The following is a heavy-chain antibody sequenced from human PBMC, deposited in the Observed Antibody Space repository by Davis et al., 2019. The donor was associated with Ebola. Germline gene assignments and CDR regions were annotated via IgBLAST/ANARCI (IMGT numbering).Heavy chain of an antibody. CDR3: VRDLFVVPATGLRANYYYGMDV. CDR1: GFTFSSYA. Sequence: GESLKISCAASGFTFSSYAMHWVRQAPGKGLEWVAVISYDGSNKYYADSVKGRFTISRDNSKNTLYLQMNSLRAEDTAVYYCVRDLFVVPATGLRANYYYGMDVWGQGTTVTVSS. V-gene: IGHV3-30-3*01. J-gene: IGHJ6*02. CDR2: ISYDGSNK. D-gene: IGHD2-2*01.